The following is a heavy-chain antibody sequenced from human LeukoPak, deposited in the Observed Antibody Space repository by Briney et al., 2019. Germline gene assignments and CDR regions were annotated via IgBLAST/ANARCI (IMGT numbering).Heavy chain of an antibody. CDR1: GFTFDDYA. D-gene: IGHD2-15*01. CDR3: AKDMGGGPYCSGGSCYGYSDAFDI. J-gene: IGHJ3*02. Sequence: PGRSLRLSCAASGFTFDDYAMHWVRQAPGKGLEWVSGISWNSGSIGYADSVKGRFTISRDNAKNSLYLQTNSLRAEDTALYYCAKDMGGGPYCSGGSCYGYSDAFDIWGQGTMVTVSS. V-gene: IGHV3-9*01. CDR2: ISWNSGSI.